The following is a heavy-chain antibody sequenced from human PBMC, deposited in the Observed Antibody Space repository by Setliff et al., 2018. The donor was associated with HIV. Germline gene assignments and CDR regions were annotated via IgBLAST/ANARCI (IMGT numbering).Heavy chain of an antibody. CDR2: INAGDDNT. D-gene: IGHD5-12*01. J-gene: IGHJ4*02. CDR1: GYTFSTNA. CDR3: ARGPGYHTLDYFES. Sequence: GASVKVSCKAFGYTFSTNAIHWVRQAPGQRLEWMGYINAGDDNTRYSEKFQGRFTISRDNSKNTLYPQMGSLRPEDMAVYHCARGPGYHTLDYFESWGQGTLVTVSS. V-gene: IGHV1-3*03.